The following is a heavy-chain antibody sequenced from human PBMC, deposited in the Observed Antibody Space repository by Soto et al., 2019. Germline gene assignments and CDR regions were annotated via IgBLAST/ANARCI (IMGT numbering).Heavy chain of an antibody. Sequence: GESLKISCKGSGYTFTNYWIVWVRQIPGKGLEWLGIIYPGDSDTRYSPSFQGQVTISADRSISTAYLQWSSLKASDTGMYYCARYPTLTDYFFHGMDVWGQGTTVTVSS. CDR1: GYTFTNYW. D-gene: IGHD4-17*01. V-gene: IGHV5-51*01. J-gene: IGHJ6*02. CDR2: IYPGDSDT. CDR3: ARYPTLTDYFFHGMDV.